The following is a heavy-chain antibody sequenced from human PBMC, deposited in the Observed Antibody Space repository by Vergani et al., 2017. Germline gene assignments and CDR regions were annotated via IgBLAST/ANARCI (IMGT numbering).Heavy chain of an antibody. CDR2: IFSNGAK. Sequence: QVTLKESGPVVVKPTETLTLTCTVSGFSLTNPTLGVSWIRQSPGKALEWLAHIFSNGAKSYTTSLRSRPTISRDTSKSQVVLTMTNMDPVDTATYFCARIPVIAVSDKFFYHNGMDVWGQGTTVTVSS. V-gene: IGHV2-26*01. J-gene: IGHJ6*02. D-gene: IGHD6-19*01. CDR1: GFSLTNPTLG. CDR3: ARIPVIAVSDKFFYHNGMDV.